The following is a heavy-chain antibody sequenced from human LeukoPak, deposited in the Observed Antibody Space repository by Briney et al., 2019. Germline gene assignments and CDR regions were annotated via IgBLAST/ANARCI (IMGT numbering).Heavy chain of an antibody. J-gene: IGHJ4*02. D-gene: IGHD4-17*01. Sequence: GESLQISCKGSGYSFTSYWIGWVRQMPGKRLEWMGIIYLGDSDTRYSPSFQGQVTISADKSISTAYLQWSSLKASDTAMYYCARLKTYGDSMGYYFDYWGQGTLVTVSS. CDR3: ARLKTYGDSMGYYFDY. CDR1: GYSFTSYW. V-gene: IGHV5-51*01. CDR2: IYLGDSDT.